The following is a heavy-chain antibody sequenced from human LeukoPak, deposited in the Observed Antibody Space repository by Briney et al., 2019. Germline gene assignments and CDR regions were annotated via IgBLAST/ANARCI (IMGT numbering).Heavy chain of an antibody. CDR1: GYTFTGYY. D-gene: IGHD4-11*01. CDR3: VRVKGGTVTRSYYYYYMDV. CDR2: INPNSGGT. J-gene: IGHJ6*03. Sequence: ASVKVSCKASGYTFTGYYMHWVRQAPGQGLEWMGWINPNSGGTNYAQKFQGRVTMTRDTSISTAYMELSRLRSDDTAVYYCVRVKGGTVTRSYYYYYMDVWGKGTTVTVSS. V-gene: IGHV1-2*02.